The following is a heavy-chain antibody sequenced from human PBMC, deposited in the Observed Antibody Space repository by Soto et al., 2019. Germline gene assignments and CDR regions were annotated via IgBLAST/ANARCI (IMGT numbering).Heavy chain of an antibody. Sequence: QVQLVQSGAEVKKPGASVQVSCKASGLAFPIDDIIWVRQTIGQGLEFMGWMNPSGRNTGYAQKFQGRATFTWNTPTSTAYMDLSGLRSEDTAGYYCARYRTKVPVAFDVWGQGTMVTVSS. D-gene: IGHD3-16*02. CDR3: ARYRTKVPVAFDV. V-gene: IGHV1-8*01. CDR1: GLAFPIDD. CDR2: MNPSGRNT. J-gene: IGHJ3*01.